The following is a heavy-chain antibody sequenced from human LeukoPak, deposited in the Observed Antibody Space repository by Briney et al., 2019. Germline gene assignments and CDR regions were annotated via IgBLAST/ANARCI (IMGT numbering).Heavy chain of an antibody. J-gene: IGHJ3*02. CDR1: GFTFSSCS. CDR3: ARGCFGGDCYDAFDI. Sequence: GGSLRLSCAASGFTFSSCSMNWVRQAPGKGLEWVSYISSSSSTIYYADSVKGRFTISRDNAKNPLYLQMNSLRDEDTAVYYCARGCFGGDCYDAFDIWGQGTMVTVSS. V-gene: IGHV3-48*02. D-gene: IGHD2-21*02. CDR2: ISSSSSTI.